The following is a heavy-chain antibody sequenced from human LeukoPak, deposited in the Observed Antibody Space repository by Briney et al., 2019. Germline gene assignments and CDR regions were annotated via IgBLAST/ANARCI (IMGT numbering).Heavy chain of an antibody. Sequence: GGSLRLSCAASGFTLSSYATSWVRQAPGKGLERVSAISGSGADTYYADSVKGRFTISRDASKNTLYLQMNSLRDEDTALYYCAKQLDSGNYYPTGDDYWGQGTLVTVSS. CDR1: GFTLSSYA. J-gene: IGHJ4*02. CDR3: AKQLDSGNYYPTGDDY. D-gene: IGHD3-10*01. CDR2: ISGSGADT. V-gene: IGHV3-23*01.